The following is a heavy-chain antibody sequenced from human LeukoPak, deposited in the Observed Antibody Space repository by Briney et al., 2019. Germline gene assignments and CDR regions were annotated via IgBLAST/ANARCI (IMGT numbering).Heavy chain of an antibody. CDR2: IYYSGST. D-gene: IGHD1-26*01. V-gene: IGHV4-39*07. CDR1: GASISSSSYY. J-gene: IGHJ1*01. Sequence: SETLSLTCTVSGASISSSSYYWGWIRQPPGKGLEWIGSIYYSGSTYYNPSFKSRVTISVDTSKNQFSLELTSLTAADTAVYYCARVEYSGSYPGYFQHWGQGTLVTVSS. CDR3: ARVEYSGSYPGYFQH.